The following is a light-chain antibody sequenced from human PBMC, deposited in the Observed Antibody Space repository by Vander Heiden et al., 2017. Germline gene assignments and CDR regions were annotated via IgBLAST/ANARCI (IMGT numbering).Light chain of an antibody. CDR2: QVY. V-gene: IGKV2-30*01. CDR3: MQATHWPAT. CDR1: HSLLLSDGNTF. J-gene: IGKJ1*01. Sequence: DVVMTQSPLPLPVTLGQPASISCRSSHSLLLSDGNTFLHWFQQRPGQSPRRLIYQVYKRDSGVPDRFSGSGSGTDFTLRISRVEAEDVGVYYCMQATHWPATFGQGTTVEIK.